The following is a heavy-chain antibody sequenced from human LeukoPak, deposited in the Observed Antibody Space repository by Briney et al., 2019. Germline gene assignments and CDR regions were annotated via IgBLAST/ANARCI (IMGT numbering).Heavy chain of an antibody. D-gene: IGHD3-10*01. J-gene: IGHJ5*02. CDR2: ISAYNGNT. CDR1: GYTFTSYG. CDR3: ARGTPYYYGSGSYRFDP. Sequence: ASVKVSCKASGYTFTSYGISWVRQAPGQGLEWMGWISAYNGNTNYAQKLQGRVTMTTDTSTSTAYMELRSLRSDDTAVYYCARGTPYYYGSGSYRFDPWGQGTLVTVSS. V-gene: IGHV1-18*01.